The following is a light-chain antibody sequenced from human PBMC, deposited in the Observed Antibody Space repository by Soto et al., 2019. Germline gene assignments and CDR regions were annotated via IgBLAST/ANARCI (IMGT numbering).Light chain of an antibody. Sequence: HSVLTQPASVSGSPGQSITISCTGTSSDVGSYNLVSWYQQHPGKAPKLMIYEVSKRPSGVSNRFSGSKSGNTASLTISGLQAEDEADYYCCSYAGSSISVVFGGGTKLTVL. CDR2: EVS. CDR1: SSDVGSYNL. CDR3: CSYAGSSISVV. J-gene: IGLJ2*01. V-gene: IGLV2-23*02.